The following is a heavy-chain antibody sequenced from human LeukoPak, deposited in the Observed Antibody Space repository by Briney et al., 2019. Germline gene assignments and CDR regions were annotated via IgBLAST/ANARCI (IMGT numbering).Heavy chain of an antibody. D-gene: IGHD2-15*01. CDR1: GGTFSYFA. CDR3: ARDRGYCSGGSCYQWDY. V-gene: IGHV1-69*05. J-gene: IGHJ4*02. Sequence: SVKVSCKAAGGTFSYFAISWVRQAPGQALEWMGGIIPVFGTTDYPHKFRGRVTMTRDTSTSTVYMELSRLRSDDTAVYYCARDRGYCSGGSCYQWDYWGQGTLVTVSS. CDR2: IIPVFGTT.